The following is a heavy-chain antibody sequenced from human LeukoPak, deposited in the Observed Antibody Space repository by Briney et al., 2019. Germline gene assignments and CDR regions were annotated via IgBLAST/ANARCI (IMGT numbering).Heavy chain of an antibody. CDR1: GFTFSSYG. CDR3: AKGGSSGWRFDY. V-gene: IGHV3-30*18. Sequence: GGSLRLSCAASGFTFSSYGMHWVRQAPGKGLEWVVVISYDGSNKYYADSVKGRFTISRDNPKNTLYLQMNSLRAEDTAVYYCAKGGSSGWRFDYWGQGTLVTVSS. D-gene: IGHD6-19*01. J-gene: IGHJ4*02. CDR2: ISYDGSNK.